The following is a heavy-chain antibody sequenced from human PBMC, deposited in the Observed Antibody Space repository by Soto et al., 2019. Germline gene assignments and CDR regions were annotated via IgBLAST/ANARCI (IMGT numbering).Heavy chain of an antibody. D-gene: IGHD3-16*01. CDR3: TKGATSPFES. CDR1: SYGFFTSL. CDR2: VYPTDSDV. V-gene: IGHV5-51*01. Sequence: GESLKICPQGPSYGFFTSLIGSVRQKPVKGREWLGNVYPTDSDVRHSPAFEGQVTISADNSINTAYLQLLNLKASDPAIYYCTKGATSPFESGGQGTRVTVSS. J-gene: IGHJ4*02.